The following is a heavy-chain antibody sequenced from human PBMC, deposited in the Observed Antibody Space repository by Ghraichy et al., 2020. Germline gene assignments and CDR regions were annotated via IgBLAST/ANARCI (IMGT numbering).Heavy chain of an antibody. D-gene: IGHD3-22*01. CDR2: IYYSGST. Sequence: SETLSLTCTVSGGSISTYYWSWIRQPPGKGLEWIGYIYYSGSTNYNPSLKSRVSISVDASMNQFSLKLRSVTAADTAVYYCARDRYYYDSSGYHALDPWGQGTLVTVSS. CDR3: ARDRYYYDSSGYHALDP. J-gene: IGHJ5*02. V-gene: IGHV4-59*01. CDR1: GGSISTYY.